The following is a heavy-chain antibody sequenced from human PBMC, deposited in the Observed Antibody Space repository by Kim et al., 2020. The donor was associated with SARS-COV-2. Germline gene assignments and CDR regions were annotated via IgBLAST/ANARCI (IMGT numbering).Heavy chain of an antibody. D-gene: IGHD3-10*01. Sequence: GGSLRLSCAASGFTFSNYWMTWVRQAPGKGLEWVANINQDGSEKYYVDSVKGRFTVSRDNAKNSLYMQINSLRAEDTAVYYCARNRGLDYWGQGTLVTVSS. V-gene: IGHV3-7*01. J-gene: IGHJ4*02. CDR2: INQDGSEK. CDR1: GFTFSNYW. CDR3: ARNRGLDY.